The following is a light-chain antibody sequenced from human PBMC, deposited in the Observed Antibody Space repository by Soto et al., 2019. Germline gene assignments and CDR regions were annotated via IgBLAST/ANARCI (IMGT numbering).Light chain of an antibody. V-gene: IGKV1-5*03. CDR3: QQYSDNWT. CDR2: KAS. Sequence: DIQMTQSPSTLSASVGDRVTITCRASQSISSWLAWYQQKPGTAPNLLIYKASTLQGGVPSRFIGSGSGTEFTLTISSLQPDDSAIYYCQQYSDNWTFGQGTKV. CDR1: QSISSW. J-gene: IGKJ1*01.